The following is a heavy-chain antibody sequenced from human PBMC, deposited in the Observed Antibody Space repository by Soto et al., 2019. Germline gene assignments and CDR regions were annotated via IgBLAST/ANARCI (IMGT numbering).Heavy chain of an antibody. CDR1: GFTFSDYN. J-gene: IGHJ5*02. CDR3: ARDGTPMVTLSPFDP. V-gene: IGHV3-30-3*01. Sequence: GGSLRLSCAASGFTFSDYNFHWVRQPPGKGLEWVALISYDGSNKYYADSVKGRFTISRDNSKDTLFLQLSSLSAEDTAVYYCARDGTPMVTLSPFDPWGQRSLVTVSS. D-gene: IGHD1-26*01. CDR2: ISYDGSNK.